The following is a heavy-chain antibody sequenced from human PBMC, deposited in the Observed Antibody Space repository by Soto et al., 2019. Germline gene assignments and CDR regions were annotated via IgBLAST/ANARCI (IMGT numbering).Heavy chain of an antibody. D-gene: IGHD2-15*01. CDR3: ARDSAERGYFDL. V-gene: IGHV1-69*12. J-gene: IGHJ2*01. CDR1: GGTFSTYT. CDR2: IIPILGTA. Sequence: QVQLVQSGAEVKKPGSSVKVSCKASGGTFSTYTMNWVRQAPGQGPEWMGGIIPILGTANYAQKFQGRVTIIADESTSTAYVELSSLRSEDTAVYYCARDSAERGYFDLWGRGTLVTVSS.